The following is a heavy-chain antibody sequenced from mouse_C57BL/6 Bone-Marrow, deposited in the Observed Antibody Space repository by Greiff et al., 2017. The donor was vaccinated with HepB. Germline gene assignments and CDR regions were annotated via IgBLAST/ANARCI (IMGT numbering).Heavy chain of an antibody. CDR1: GFTFSDYG. CDR2: ISSGSSTI. J-gene: IGHJ1*03. V-gene: IGHV5-17*01. D-gene: IGHD2-3*01. CDR3: ARRWLLWYFDV. Sequence: EVQLQESGGGLVKPGGSLKLSCAASGFTFSDYGMHWVRQAPEKGLEWVAYISSGSSTIYYADTVKGRFTISRDNAKNTLFLQMTSLRSEDTAMYYCARRWLLWYFDVWGTGTTVTVSS.